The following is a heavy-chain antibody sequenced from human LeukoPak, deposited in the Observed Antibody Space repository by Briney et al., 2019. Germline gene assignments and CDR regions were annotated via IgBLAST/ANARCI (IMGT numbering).Heavy chain of an antibody. CDR1: GDSINSGSSY. CDR2: IHYSGGT. V-gene: IGHV4-39*01. Sequence: SETLSLTCTASGDSINSGSSYWGWIRQPPGKGLEWIGTIHYSGGTYYNPSLTSRVTMSVDTSKNHFSLKMTPVTAEDTAVYFCARHRVLTIRVPFDYWGRGSLVTVSS. J-gene: IGHJ4*02. D-gene: IGHD4/OR15-4a*01. CDR3: ARHRVLTIRVPFDY.